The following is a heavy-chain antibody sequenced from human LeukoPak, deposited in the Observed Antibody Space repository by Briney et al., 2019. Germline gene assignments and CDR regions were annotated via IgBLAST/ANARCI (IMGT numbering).Heavy chain of an antibody. V-gene: IGHV4-39*07. D-gene: IGHD3-22*01. Sequence: SETLSLTCTVSGGSISSSSYYWGWIRQPPGKGLEWIGSIYYSGSTYYNPSLKSRVTISVDTSKNQFSLRMSSVTAADTAVYYCARETIDITIIEVVRMGDAFDIWGQGTMVAVSS. CDR3: ARETIDITIIEVVRMGDAFDI. J-gene: IGHJ3*02. CDR1: GGSISSSSYY. CDR2: IYYSGST.